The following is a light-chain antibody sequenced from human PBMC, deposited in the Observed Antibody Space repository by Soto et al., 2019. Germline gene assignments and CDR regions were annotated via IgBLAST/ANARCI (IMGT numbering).Light chain of an antibody. J-gene: IGKJ1*01. CDR3: QQYNNWPRT. V-gene: IGKV1-39*01. Sequence: IQLTPSPSSLSASVGDRFTITFRASHSISGFLNWYQKKSGQAPKLLMYAASTLQSGVPSRFSGSGSGTEFTLTINSLQSEDFAVYYCQQYNNWPRTFGQGTKVDIK. CDR2: AAS. CDR1: HSISGF.